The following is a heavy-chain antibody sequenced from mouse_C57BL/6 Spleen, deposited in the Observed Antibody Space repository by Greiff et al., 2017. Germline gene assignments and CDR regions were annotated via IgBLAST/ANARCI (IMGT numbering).Heavy chain of an antibody. CDR2: IWSGGST. CDR1: GFSLTSYG. D-gene: IGHD2-5*01. CDR3: ARNYSNYGWFAY. Sequence: QVQLQQSGPGLVQPSQSLSITCTVSGFSLTSYGVHWVRQSPGKGLEWLGVIWSGGSTDYNAAIISRLSISKDNSKSQVFFKMNSLQADDTAIYCCARNYSNYGWFAYWGQGTLVTVSA. V-gene: IGHV2-2*01. J-gene: IGHJ3*01.